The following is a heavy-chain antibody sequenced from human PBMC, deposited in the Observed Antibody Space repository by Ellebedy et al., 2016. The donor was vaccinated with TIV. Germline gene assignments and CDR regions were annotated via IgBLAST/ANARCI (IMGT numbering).Heavy chain of an antibody. CDR3: ARDQVAYNWNYGQSHYNHNGMDV. Sequence: ASVKVSCKASGYTFTSYDINWVRQATGQGLEWMGWMNPNSGNTGYAQKFQGRVTMTRNTSISTAYMELSSLRSGDTAVYYCARDQVAYNWNYGQSHYNHNGMDVWGQGTTV. V-gene: IGHV1-8*01. CDR1: GYTFTSYD. J-gene: IGHJ6*02. CDR2: MNPNSGNT. D-gene: IGHD1-7*01.